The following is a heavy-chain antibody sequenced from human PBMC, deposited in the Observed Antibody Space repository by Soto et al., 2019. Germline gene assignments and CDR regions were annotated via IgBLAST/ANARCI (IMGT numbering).Heavy chain of an antibody. CDR2: IYYSGGT. J-gene: IGHJ4*02. CDR3: ARGTWNYYFDY. V-gene: IGHV4-31*03. Sequence: SETLSLTCTVSGGSFSSGSSYWSWIRQHPGKGLEWIGFIYYSGGTYYNPSLKSRVTISVDSSKNQFSLNLSSVTAADTALYYCARGTWNYYFDYWGQGSLVTVSS. D-gene: IGHD1-7*01. CDR1: GGSFSSGSSY.